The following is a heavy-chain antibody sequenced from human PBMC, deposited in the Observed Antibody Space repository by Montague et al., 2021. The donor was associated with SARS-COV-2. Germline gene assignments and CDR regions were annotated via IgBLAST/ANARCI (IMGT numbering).Heavy chain of an antibody. CDR1: GFTFSNYW. CDR3: VRDKGYHRILDY. V-gene: IGHV3-74*01. CDR2: INPDGSIT. D-gene: IGHD2-15*01. J-gene: IGHJ4*02. Sequence: PLRLSCAASGFTFSNYWMQWVRQVPGKGLLWVSRINPDGSITDYADSVKGRFTMSRDNADNTLYLEMSSLRVEDTALYYCVRDKGYHRILDYWGQGILVTVSS.